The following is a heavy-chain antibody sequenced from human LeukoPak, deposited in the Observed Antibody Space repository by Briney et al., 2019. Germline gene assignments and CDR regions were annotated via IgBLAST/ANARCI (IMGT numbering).Heavy chain of an antibody. Sequence: PAETLSLTCAVYGRSFSGYYWSWIRQPPGKGLEWIGEINHSGSTNYNPSRKSRVTISVDTPKNQFSLKLSTVTAADTAVYYCARGRIQLWHYYYYYMGVWGKGTTVTVSS. J-gene: IGHJ6*03. CDR1: GRSFSGYY. CDR3: ARGRIQLWHYYYYYMGV. CDR2: INHSGST. D-gene: IGHD5-18*01. V-gene: IGHV4-34*01.